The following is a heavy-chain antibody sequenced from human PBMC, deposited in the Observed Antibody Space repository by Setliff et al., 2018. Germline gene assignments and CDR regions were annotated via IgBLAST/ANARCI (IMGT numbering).Heavy chain of an antibody. CDR3: ARDVFPYNYEGAFDI. J-gene: IGHJ3*02. V-gene: IGHV1-46*01. D-gene: IGHD3-22*01. Sequence: GASVKVSCKASGYTFTSHYMHWVRQAPGLGLEWMGTINPSSGRTSYAQKFQGRVTMTRDTSTSTVYMDMSSLRSEDTAVYYCARDVFPYNYEGAFDIWGQGTMVTDSS. CDR1: GYTFTSHY. CDR2: INPSSGRT.